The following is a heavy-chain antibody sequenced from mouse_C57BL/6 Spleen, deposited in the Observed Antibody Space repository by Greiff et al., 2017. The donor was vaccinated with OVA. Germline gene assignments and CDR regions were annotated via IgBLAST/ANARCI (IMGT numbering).Heavy chain of an antibody. CDR2: IAPSDSYT. J-gene: IGHJ3*01. CDR1: GYTFTSYW. V-gene: IGHV1-50*01. Sequence: VQLQQPGAELVKPGASVKLSCKASGYTFTSYWMQWVKQRPGQGLEWIGEIAPSDSYTNYNQKFKGKATLTVDTSSSTAYMQLSSLTSEDSAVYYCARRGNDYDAWFAYWGQGTLVTVSA. D-gene: IGHD2-4*01. CDR3: ARRGNDYDAWFAY.